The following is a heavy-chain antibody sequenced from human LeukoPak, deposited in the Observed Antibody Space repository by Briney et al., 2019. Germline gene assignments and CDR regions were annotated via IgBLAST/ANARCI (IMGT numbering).Heavy chain of an antibody. CDR1: GFTFSSYA. D-gene: IGHD2-15*01. J-gene: IGHJ4*02. CDR3: TTGGALVVVAATPIDY. V-gene: IGHV3-23*01. CDR2: ISGSGGST. Sequence: GGSLRLSCAASGFTFSSYAMSWVRQAPGKGLEWVSAISGSGGSTYYADSVKGRFAISRDNSKNTLYLQMNSLKTEDTAVYYCTTGGALVVVAATPIDYWGQGTLVTVSS.